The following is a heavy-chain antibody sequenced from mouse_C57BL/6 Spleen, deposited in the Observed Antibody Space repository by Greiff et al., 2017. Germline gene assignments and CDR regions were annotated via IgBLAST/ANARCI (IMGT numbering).Heavy chain of an antibody. CDR2: IDPSDSYT. J-gene: IGHJ2*01. V-gene: IGHV1-59*01. CDR3: ASPSTGSSFYFDY. Sequence: QVQLKQPGAELVRPGTSVKLSCKASGYTFTSYWMHWVKQRPGQGLEWIGVIDPSDSYTNYNQKFKGKATLTVDTSSSTAYMQLSSLTSEDSAVYYCASPSTGSSFYFDYWGQGTTLTVSS. CDR1: GYTFTSYW. D-gene: IGHD1-1*01.